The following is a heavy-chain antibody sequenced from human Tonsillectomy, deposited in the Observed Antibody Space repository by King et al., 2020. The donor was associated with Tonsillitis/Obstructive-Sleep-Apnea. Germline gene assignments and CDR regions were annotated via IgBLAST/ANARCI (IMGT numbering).Heavy chain of an antibody. J-gene: IGHJ4*02. CDR3: ASHAYYDFWSGYYTVVPYFDY. CDR2: IYYSGST. Sequence: VQLQESGPGLVKPSETLSLTCTVSGGSISSYYWSWIRQPPGKGLEWIGYIYYSGSTNYNPSLKSRVTISVDTSKNQFSLKLSSVTAADTAVYYCASHAYYDFWSGYYTVVPYFDYWGQGTLVTVSS. CDR1: GGSISSYY. D-gene: IGHD3-3*01. V-gene: IGHV4-59*08.